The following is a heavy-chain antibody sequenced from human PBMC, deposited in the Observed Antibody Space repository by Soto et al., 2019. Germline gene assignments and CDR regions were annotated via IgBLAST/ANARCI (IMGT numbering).Heavy chain of an antibody. CDR3: ARGFRSIVVVPAAPYGMDV. Sequence: SVKVSCKASGGTFSSYAISWVRQAPGQGLEWMGGIIPIFGTANYAQKFQGRVTITADESTSTAYMELSSLRSEDTAVYYCARGFRSIVVVPAAPYGMDVWGQGTTVTVSS. D-gene: IGHD2-2*01. CDR2: IIPIFGTA. V-gene: IGHV1-69*13. CDR1: GGTFSSYA. J-gene: IGHJ6*02.